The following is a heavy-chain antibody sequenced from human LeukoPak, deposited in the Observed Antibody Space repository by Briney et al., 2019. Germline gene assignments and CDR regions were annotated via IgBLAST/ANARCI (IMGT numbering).Heavy chain of an antibody. CDR1: GFTFSSYG. D-gene: IGHD3-22*01. J-gene: IGHJ4*02. CDR2: IWFDGSNQ. CDR3: AKATYDSSGYYGNY. Sequence: GGSLRLSCSASGFTFSSYGMHWVRQAPGKGLEWVALIWFDGSNQYYADSVKGRFTISRDNTENTLFLHMNSLRAEDTAVYYCAKATYDSSGYYGNYWGQGTLVTVSS. V-gene: IGHV3-33*06.